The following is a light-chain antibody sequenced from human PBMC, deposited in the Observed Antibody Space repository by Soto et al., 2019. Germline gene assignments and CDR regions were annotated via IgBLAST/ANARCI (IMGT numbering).Light chain of an antibody. J-gene: IGKJ1*01. Sequence: EIVLTQSPGTLSLSPGERATLSCRASQSVSSTYLAWYQQKPGQAPRLLIFGTSSRATGIPDRSSGSGSGTDFTLTISRLEFEDFAVYYCQQYGTSPRTFGQGTKVEIK. V-gene: IGKV3-20*01. CDR2: GTS. CDR1: QSVSSTY. CDR3: QQYGTSPRT.